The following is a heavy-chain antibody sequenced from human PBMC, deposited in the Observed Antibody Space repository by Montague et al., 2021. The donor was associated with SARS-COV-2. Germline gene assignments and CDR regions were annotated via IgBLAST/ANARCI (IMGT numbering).Heavy chain of an antibody. V-gene: IGHV4-4*08. CDR1: GASINSRY. CDR2: NYSGSS. Sequence: SETLSLTCTVSGASINSRYWSWIRQPPGKGLEWIGYNYSGSSKYNPSPKSRVTISADTSKNQFSVKVTSVTAADTAAYYCAREGGSNYGWLDPWGQGTLVTVSS. D-gene: IGHD1-26*01. CDR3: AREGGSNYGWLDP. J-gene: IGHJ5*01.